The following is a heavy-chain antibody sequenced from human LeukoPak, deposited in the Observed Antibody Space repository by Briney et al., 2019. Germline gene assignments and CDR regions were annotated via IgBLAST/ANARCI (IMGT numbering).Heavy chain of an antibody. Sequence: GGSLRLSCAASGFTVSSNYMSWVRQAPGKGLEWVSVIYSGGSTYYADSVKGRFTISRDNSKSTLYLQMNSLRAEDTAVYYCARDAYTPYDSSGYYYGYWGQGTLVTVSS. J-gene: IGHJ4*02. CDR3: ARDAYTPYDSSGYYYGY. V-gene: IGHV3-66*01. CDR2: IYSGGST. CDR1: GFTVSSNY. D-gene: IGHD3-22*01.